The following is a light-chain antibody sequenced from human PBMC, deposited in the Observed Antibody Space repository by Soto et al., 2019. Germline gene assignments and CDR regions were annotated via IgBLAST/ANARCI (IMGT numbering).Light chain of an antibody. CDR1: HSVSTN. CDR3: QQYTNGPPWK. Sequence: EILMTQSPATLSVSPGERATLSCRASHSVSTNLAWYQQKPGQAPRLLIFGASTRATGIPARFSGSGSGTEFTLTINSLQSDDFAVYYCQQYTNGPPWKFGQATKVDMK. CDR2: GAS. V-gene: IGKV3-15*01. J-gene: IGKJ1*01.